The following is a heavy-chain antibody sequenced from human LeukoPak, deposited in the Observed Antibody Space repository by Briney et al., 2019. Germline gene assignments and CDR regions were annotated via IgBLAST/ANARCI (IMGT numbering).Heavy chain of an antibody. V-gene: IGHV4-34*01. Sequence: SETLSLTCAVYGGSFSGYYWSWIRQPPGKGLEWIGEINHSGSTNYNPSLKSRVTTSVDTSKNQFSLKLSSVTAADTAVYYCARAGWLGPFDYWGQGTLVTVSS. D-gene: IGHD6-19*01. CDR2: INHSGST. J-gene: IGHJ4*02. CDR3: ARAGWLGPFDY. CDR1: GGSFSGYY.